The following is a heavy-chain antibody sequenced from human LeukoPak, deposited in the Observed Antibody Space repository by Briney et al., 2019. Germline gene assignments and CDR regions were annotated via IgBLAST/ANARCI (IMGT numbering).Heavy chain of an antibody. CDR1: GGSISSHY. J-gene: IGHJ1*01. CDR3: ARFSSGYYHQYFQH. CDR2: IYYSGST. Sequence: SETLSLTCNVSGGSISSHYWSWIRQPPGKGLEWIGYIYYSGSTNYNPSLKSRVTISVDTSKNQFSLKLSSVTAADTAVYYCARFSSGYYHQYFQHWGQGTLVTVSS. D-gene: IGHD3-22*01. V-gene: IGHV4-59*11.